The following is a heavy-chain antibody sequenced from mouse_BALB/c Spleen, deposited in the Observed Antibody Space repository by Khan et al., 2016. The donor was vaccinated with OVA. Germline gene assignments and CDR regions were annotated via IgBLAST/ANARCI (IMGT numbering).Heavy chain of an antibody. Sequence: LVKTGASVKISCKASGYSFTGDYMHWVKQSLGKSLVWSGYISCYNGSTTYNQKFKGKATFTVDTSSGTVYMQFNSLTSEDSAVYYCARGDYYDSSSFAYWGQGTLVTVSA. J-gene: IGHJ3*01. D-gene: IGHD1-1*01. CDR3: ARGDYYDSSSFAY. V-gene: IGHV1S34*01. CDR2: ISCYNGST. CDR1: GYSFTGDY.